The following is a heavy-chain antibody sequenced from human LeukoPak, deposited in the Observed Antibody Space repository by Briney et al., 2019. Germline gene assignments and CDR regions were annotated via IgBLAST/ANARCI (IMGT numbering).Heavy chain of an antibody. Sequence: PGRSLRLSCAASGFTFDDYAMHWVRQAPGKGLEWVSGISWNSGSIGYADSVKGRFTISRDNAKNSLYLQMNSLRADDTAVYYCTKDVGSGWYYFDYWGQGTLVTVSS. J-gene: IGHJ4*02. CDR2: ISWNSGSI. CDR3: TKDVGSGWYYFDY. CDR1: GFTFDDYA. D-gene: IGHD6-19*01. V-gene: IGHV3-9*01.